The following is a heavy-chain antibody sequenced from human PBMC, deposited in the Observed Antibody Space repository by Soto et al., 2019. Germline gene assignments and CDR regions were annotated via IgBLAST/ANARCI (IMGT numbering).Heavy chain of an antibody. CDR3: ARDVEGIAAANHWFDP. J-gene: IGHJ5*02. Sequence: EVQLVESGGGLVKPGGSLRLSCAASGFTFSSYSMNWVRQAPGKGLEWVSSISSSSSYIYYADSVKGRFTISRDNAKNSLYLQMNSLRAEDTAVYYCARDVEGIAAANHWFDPWGQGTLVTVSS. CDR2: ISSSSSYI. V-gene: IGHV3-21*01. CDR1: GFTFSSYS. D-gene: IGHD6-13*01.